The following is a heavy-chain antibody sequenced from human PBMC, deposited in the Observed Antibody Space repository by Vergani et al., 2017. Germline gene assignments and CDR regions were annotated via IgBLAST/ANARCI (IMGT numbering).Heavy chain of an antibody. D-gene: IGHD3-3*01. Sequence: QVQLQESGPGLVKPSETLSLTCTVSGGSISSYYWSWIRPPPGKGLEWIGYIYYSGSTNYNPSLKSRVTISVDTSKNQFSLKLSSVTAADTAVYYCARAGGPYYDFWSGPHFDHWGQGTLVTVSS. CDR1: GGSISSYY. CDR3: ARAGGPYYDFWSGPHFDH. V-gene: IGHV4-59*01. CDR2: IYYSGST. J-gene: IGHJ4*02.